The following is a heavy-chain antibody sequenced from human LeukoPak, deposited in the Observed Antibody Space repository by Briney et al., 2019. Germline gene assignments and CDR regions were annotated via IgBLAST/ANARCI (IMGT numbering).Heavy chain of an antibody. CDR1: GFTFSSYA. CDR3: ARDGVWLGELPLYYYYYYMDV. V-gene: IGHV3-30*04. J-gene: IGHJ6*03. D-gene: IGHD3-10*01. CDR2: ISYDGSNK. Sequence: GGSLRLSCAASGFTFSSYAMHWVRQAPGKGLEWVAVISYDGSNKYYADSVKGRFTISRDNSKNTLYLQMNSLRAEDTAVYYCARDGVWLGELPLYYYYYYMDVWGKGTTVTVSS.